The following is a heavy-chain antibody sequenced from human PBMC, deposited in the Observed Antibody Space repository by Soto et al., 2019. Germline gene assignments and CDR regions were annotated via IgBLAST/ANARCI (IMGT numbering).Heavy chain of an antibody. Sequence: EVQLVESGGGLVKPGGSLTLSCAASGFTFSNAWMNWVRQAPGKGLEWVGRIKSKTDGGTTDYAAHVKGRFTISRDDSKNTLNLQINSLKIEDTAVYYCVNYDIWSGSQGQHDYWGQGALVIVSS. CDR3: VNYDIWSGSQGQHDY. D-gene: IGHD3-3*01. CDR1: GFTFSNAW. CDR2: IKSKTDGGTT. J-gene: IGHJ4*02. V-gene: IGHV3-15*01.